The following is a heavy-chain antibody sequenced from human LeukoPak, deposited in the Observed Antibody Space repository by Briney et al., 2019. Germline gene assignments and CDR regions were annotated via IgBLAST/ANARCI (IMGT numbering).Heavy chain of an antibody. J-gene: IGHJ3*02. V-gene: IGHV3-64D*09. D-gene: IGHD2-21*02. CDR3: VKGLVVVTTRVDAFDI. CDR1: GFTFSSYA. Sequence: GGSLRLSCSASGFTFSSYAMHWFRQAPAKGLEYVSVITSRGGSTFYADSVKGRFTISRDNSKDTLYLQMSSLRAEDTAVYYCVKGLVVVTTRVDAFDIWGQGTLVTVSS. CDR2: ITSRGGST.